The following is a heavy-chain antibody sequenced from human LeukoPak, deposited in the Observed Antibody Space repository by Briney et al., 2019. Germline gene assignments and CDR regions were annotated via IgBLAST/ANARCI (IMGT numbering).Heavy chain of an antibody. D-gene: IGHD6-13*01. CDR3: ARLDRIAAAGIGY. CDR1: GYNFTPYW. V-gene: IGHV5-51*01. CDR2: IYPGDSDT. J-gene: IGHJ4*02. Sequence: KNGESLKISCQSFGYNFTPYWIVWVRQMPGKGLEWMGIIYPGDSDTRYSPSFQGQVTISADKSISTAYLQWSSLKASDTAMYYCARLDRIAAAGIGYWGQGTLVTVSS.